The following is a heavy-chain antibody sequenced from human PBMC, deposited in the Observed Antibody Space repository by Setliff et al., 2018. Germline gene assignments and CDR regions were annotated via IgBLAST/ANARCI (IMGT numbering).Heavy chain of an antibody. CDR3: ARGEGSWVLLRWFCP. V-gene: IGHV4-34*01. Sequence: SETLSLTCAVYGGSFSGYYWTWIRQPPGKGLEWIGEINHSGSTNYNPSLKSRVTISVDASKNQCSLMMSSVTAADTAVYYCARGEGSWVLLRWFCPWGQGTLVTVSS. CDR2: INHSGST. J-gene: IGHJ5*01. CDR1: GGSFSGYY. D-gene: IGHD3-10*01.